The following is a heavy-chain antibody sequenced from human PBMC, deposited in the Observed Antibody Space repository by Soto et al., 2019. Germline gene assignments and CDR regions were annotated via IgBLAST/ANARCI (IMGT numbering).Heavy chain of an antibody. D-gene: IGHD6-19*01. CDR2: IWYDGSNK. Sequence: PGGSLRLSCAASGFTFSSYGMHWVRQAPGKGLEWVAVIWYDGSNKYYADSVKGRFTISRDNSKNTLYLQMNSLRAEDTAVYYCARSPIAVAGTFFDYWGQGTLVTVSS. CDR3: ARSPIAVAGTFFDY. J-gene: IGHJ4*02. CDR1: GFTFSSYG. V-gene: IGHV3-33*01.